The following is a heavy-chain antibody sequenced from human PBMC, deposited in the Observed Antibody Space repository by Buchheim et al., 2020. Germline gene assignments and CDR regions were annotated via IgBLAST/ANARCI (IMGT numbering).Heavy chain of an antibody. CDR3: ARLPFSSTSPYPRYYYYMDV. Sequence: QQQLQESGPGLVKPSETLSLTCTVSGGSISNSDSYYWGWIRQPPGKGLEWIGEINHSGSTNYNPSLKSRVTISVDTSKNQFSLKLSSVTAADTAVYYCARLPFSSTSPYPRYYYYMDVWGKGTT. J-gene: IGHJ6*03. CDR2: INHSGST. D-gene: IGHD2-2*01. V-gene: IGHV4-39*07. CDR1: GGSISNSDSYY.